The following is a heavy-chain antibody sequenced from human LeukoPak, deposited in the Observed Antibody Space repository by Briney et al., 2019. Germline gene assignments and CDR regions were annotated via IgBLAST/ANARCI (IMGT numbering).Heavy chain of an antibody. V-gene: IGHV4-4*07. CDR2: IYTSGST. CDR1: GGSISSYY. CDR3: ARDCSSTSCYD. Sequence: SETLSLTCTVSGGSISSYYWSWIRQTAGKGLEWIGRIYTSGSTNYNPSLKSRVTISVDKSKNQFSLKLSSVTAADTAVYYCARDCSSTSCYDWGQGTLVTVSS. D-gene: IGHD2-2*01. J-gene: IGHJ4*02.